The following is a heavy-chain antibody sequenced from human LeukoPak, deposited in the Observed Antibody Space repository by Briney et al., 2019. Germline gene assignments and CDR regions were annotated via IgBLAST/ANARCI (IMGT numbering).Heavy chain of an antibody. D-gene: IGHD6-19*01. V-gene: IGHV3-23*01. CDR3: AKKGRAVAVDGHDAFDI. CDR1: GFTFSSYG. Sequence: PGGTLRLSCAASGFTFSSYGMSWVRQAPGKGLEWVSAISGSGGNTYYADSVKGRFTISRDNSKNTLYLQMNSLRAEDTAVYYCAKKGRAVAVDGHDAFDIWGQGTMVTVSS. CDR2: ISGSGGNT. J-gene: IGHJ3*02.